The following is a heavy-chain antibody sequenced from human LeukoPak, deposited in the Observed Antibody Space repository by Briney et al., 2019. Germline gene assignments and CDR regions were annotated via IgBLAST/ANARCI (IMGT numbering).Heavy chain of an antibody. Sequence: GRSLRLSWVAPGFTFSSYAMHWVRQAPGKGRGWVAVISYDGSNTYYADSVKGRFTNSRDNSKNTLDLQMNSLRAEETAVYYCATSYCNNTTCYSCMDVWGKGTTVTVTS. CDR2: ISYDGSNT. J-gene: IGHJ6*03. V-gene: IGHV3-30-3*01. CDR3: ATSYCNNTTCYSCMDV. D-gene: IGHD2-2*01. CDR1: GFTFSSYA.